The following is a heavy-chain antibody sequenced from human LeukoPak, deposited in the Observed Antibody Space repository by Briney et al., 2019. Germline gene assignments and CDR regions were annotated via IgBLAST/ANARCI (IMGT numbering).Heavy chain of an antibody. V-gene: IGHV4-59*01. CDR1: DDSISDYY. CDR3: TRGAGWLIDY. D-gene: IGHD3-16*01. J-gene: IGHJ4*02. Sequence: PSETLSLTCTVSDDSISDYYRGWIRQPPGKGLEWIGYIHNSGTSTYNLSLKSRVTISAGTSKNQFSLKLNSMTTADTAVYYCTRGAGWLIDYWGQGILVTVSS. CDR2: IHNSGTS.